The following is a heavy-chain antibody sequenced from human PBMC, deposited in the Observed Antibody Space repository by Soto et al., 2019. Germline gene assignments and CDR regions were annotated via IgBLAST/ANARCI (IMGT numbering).Heavy chain of an antibody. D-gene: IGHD5-12*01. CDR1: GYTFSSSA. V-gene: IGHV1-18*04. J-gene: IGHJ4*02. CDR2: ISSSGVT. CDR3: ARDHGGYGTFDY. Sequence: QVRLVQSGPEVKKPEASVKVSCKASGYTFSSSAISWVRQAPGKGPEWMGWISSSGVTNYAQNFQGRVTLTVDSSTTTAYMEVRSLSSDDTAIYYCARDHGGYGTFDYWCQGTLVTVSS.